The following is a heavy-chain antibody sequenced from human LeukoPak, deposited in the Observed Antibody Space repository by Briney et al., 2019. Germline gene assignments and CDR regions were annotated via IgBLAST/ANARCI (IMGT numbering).Heavy chain of an antibody. Sequence: PGGSLRLSCAASGFTFSNFWMHWVRQAPGKGLVWVSRINSDGSSTSYADSVKGRFTISRDNAKNTLYLQMNSLRAEDTAVYFCAKGGSRHADYCGQGTLVIVSS. J-gene: IGHJ4*02. CDR1: GFTFSNFW. CDR3: AKGGSRHADY. CDR2: INSDGSST. V-gene: IGHV3-74*01. D-gene: IGHD6-13*01.